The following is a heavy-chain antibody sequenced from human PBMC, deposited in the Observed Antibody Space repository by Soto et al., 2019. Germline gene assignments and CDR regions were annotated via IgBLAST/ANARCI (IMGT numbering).Heavy chain of an antibody. CDR1: GFTFSDYY. D-gene: IGHD5-12*01. Sequence: GGSLRLSCAASGFTFSDYYMSWIRQAPGKGLEWVSYISSSGSTIYYADSVKGRFTISRDNAKNSLYLQMNGLRAEDTAVYYCARDKQRYSGYDFGYWGQGTLVTVSS. V-gene: IGHV3-11*01. CDR2: ISSSGSTI. J-gene: IGHJ4*02. CDR3: ARDKQRYSGYDFGY.